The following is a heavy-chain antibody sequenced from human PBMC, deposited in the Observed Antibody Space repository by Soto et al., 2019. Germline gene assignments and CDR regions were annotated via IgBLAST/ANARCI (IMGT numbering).Heavy chain of an antibody. J-gene: IGHJ4*02. V-gene: IGHV3-23*01. CDR3: ARDSPHAKTFDY. CDR2: ISGSGGST. Sequence: PGGSLRLSCAASGFTFSSYAMGWVRQAPGKGLEWVSAISGSGGSTYYADSVKGRFTISRDNSKNTLYLQMNSLRAEDTAVYYCARDSPHAKTFDYWGQGTLVTVSS. CDR1: GFTFSSYA.